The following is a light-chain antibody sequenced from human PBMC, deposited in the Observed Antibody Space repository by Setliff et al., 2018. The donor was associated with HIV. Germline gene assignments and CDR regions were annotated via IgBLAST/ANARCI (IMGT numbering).Light chain of an antibody. V-gene: IGLV1-44*01. Sequence: QSVLTQDASVSGTVGQKVTLSCTGNSNNIGSYAVGWYQQISHGAPRTVMFGNSPPSGIPDRFSGSKSGTTASLAISGLQAEDDADYYCCAYAGNYLFIFGAGTKVTVL. CDR1: SNNIGSYA. CDR3: CAYAGNYLFI. J-gene: IGLJ1*01. CDR2: GNS.